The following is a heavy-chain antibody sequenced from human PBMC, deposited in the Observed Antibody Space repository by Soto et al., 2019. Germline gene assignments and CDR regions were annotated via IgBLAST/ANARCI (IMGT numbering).Heavy chain of an antibody. CDR3: ARNLPYYDSSGWAHDAFDI. J-gene: IGHJ3*02. V-gene: IGHV3-33*01. D-gene: IGHD3-22*01. CDR1: GFTFSSYG. Sequence: PGGSLRVSCAAAGFTFSSYGMHWVRQAPGKGLEWVAVIWYDGSNKYYADSVKGRFTISRDNSKNTLYLQMNSLRAEDAAVYYCARNLPYYDSSGWAHDAFDIWGQGTMVTVSS. CDR2: IWYDGSNK.